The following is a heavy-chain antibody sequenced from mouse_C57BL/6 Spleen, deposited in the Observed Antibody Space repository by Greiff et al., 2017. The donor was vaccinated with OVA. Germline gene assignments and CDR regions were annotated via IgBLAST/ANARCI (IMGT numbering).Heavy chain of an antibody. D-gene: IGHD1-1*01. CDR2: IYPGSGST. V-gene: IGHV1-55*01. J-gene: IGHJ4*01. Sequence: QVQLQQPGAELVKPGASVKMSCKASGYTFTSYWITWVKQRPGQGLEWIGDIYPGSGSTNYNEKFKSKATLTVDTSSSTAYMQLSSLTSEDSAVYYCARWGGSSYVRDAMDYWGQGTSVTVSS. CDR1: GYTFTSYW. CDR3: ARWGGSSYVRDAMDY.